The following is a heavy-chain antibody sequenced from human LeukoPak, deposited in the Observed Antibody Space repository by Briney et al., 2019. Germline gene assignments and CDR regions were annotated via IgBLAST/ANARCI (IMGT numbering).Heavy chain of an antibody. CDR1: GFTFSSYS. J-gene: IGHJ3*02. D-gene: IGHD2-15*01. Sequence: GGSLRLSCAASGFTFSSYSMNWVRQAPGKGLEWVSSTSSSSSYIYYADSVKGRFTISRDNAKNSLYLQMNSLRAEDTAVYYCARDKGHIVVVVAAIDAFDIWGQGTMVTVSS. V-gene: IGHV3-21*01. CDR3: ARDKGHIVVVVAAIDAFDI. CDR2: TSSSSSYI.